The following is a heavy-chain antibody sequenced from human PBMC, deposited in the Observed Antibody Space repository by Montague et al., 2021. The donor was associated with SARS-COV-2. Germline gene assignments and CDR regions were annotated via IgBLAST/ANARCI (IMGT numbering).Heavy chain of an antibody. CDR2: IYYTGNT. J-gene: IGHJ3*01. D-gene: IGHD6-19*01. Sequence: SETLSLTCTVSGGSISNNIDYWAWIRQPPGKGLEWIGSIYYTGNTYNNPSLKSRVTISVVTSKNHFTLKLSSVTAAETAVYYCARLECYFVSSGCHSAVDFWGQGTKVTVSS. V-gene: IGHV4-39*02. CDR1: GGSISNNIDY. CDR3: ARLECYFVSSGCHSAVDF.